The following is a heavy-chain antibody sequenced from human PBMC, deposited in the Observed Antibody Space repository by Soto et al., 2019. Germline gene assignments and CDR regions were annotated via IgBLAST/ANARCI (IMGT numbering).Heavy chain of an antibody. CDR1: GGSISSSSYY. Sequence: SETLSLTCTVSGGSISSSSYYWGWIRQPPGKGLEWIGSIYYSGSTYYNPSLKSRVTISVDTSKNQLSLKLSSVAAADTAVYYCARLSEYYYDSSGYFDYWGQGTLVTVSS. J-gene: IGHJ4*02. D-gene: IGHD3-22*01. V-gene: IGHV4-39*01. CDR2: IYYSGST. CDR3: ARLSEYYYDSSGYFDY.